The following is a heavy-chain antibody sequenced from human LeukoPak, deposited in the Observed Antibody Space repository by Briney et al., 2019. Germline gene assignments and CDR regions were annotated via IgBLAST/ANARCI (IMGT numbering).Heavy chain of an antibody. Sequence: GGSLRLSCAASGFTFSSYSMNWVRQAPGKGLEWVSSISSSSSYIYYADSVKGRFTISRDNAKNSLYLQMNSLRAEDTAVYHCARDKQSLRWSQEDAFDIWGQGTMVTVSS. CDR3: ARDKQSLRWSQEDAFDI. D-gene: IGHD4-23*01. CDR1: GFTFSSYS. J-gene: IGHJ3*02. V-gene: IGHV3-21*01. CDR2: ISSSSSYI.